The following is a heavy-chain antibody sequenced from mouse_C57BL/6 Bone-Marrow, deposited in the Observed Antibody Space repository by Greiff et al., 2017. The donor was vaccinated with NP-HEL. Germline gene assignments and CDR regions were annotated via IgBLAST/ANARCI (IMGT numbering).Heavy chain of an antibody. V-gene: IGHV1-50*01. J-gene: IGHJ4*01. CDR3: ARRVYYSNYGGYAMDY. CDR1: GYTFTSYW. D-gene: IGHD2-5*01. CDR2: IDPSDSYT. Sequence: QVQLQQSGAELVKPGASVKLSCKASGYTFTSYWMQWVKQRPGQGLEWIGEIDPSDSYTNYNQKFKGKATLTVDTSSSTAYMQLSSLTSEDSAVYYCARRVYYSNYGGYAMDYWGQGTSVTVSS.